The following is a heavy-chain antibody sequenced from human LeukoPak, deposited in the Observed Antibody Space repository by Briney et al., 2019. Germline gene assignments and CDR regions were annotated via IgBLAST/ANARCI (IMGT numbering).Heavy chain of an antibody. CDR1: GGSFSGYY. J-gene: IGHJ2*01. CDR2: IYYSGST. CDR3: ARDPRIQLWLPDWYFDL. Sequence: SETLSLTCAVYGGSFSGYYWSWIRQPPGKGLEWIGYIYYSGSTNYNPSLKSRVTISVDTSKNQFSLKLSSVTAADTAVYYCARDPRIQLWLPDWYFDLWGRGTLVTVSS. D-gene: IGHD5-18*01. V-gene: IGHV4-59*01.